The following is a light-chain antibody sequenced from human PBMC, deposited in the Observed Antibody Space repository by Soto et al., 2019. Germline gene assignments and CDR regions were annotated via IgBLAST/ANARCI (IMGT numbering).Light chain of an antibody. CDR1: QSVSSNY. CDR2: GAS. V-gene: IGKV3-20*01. Sequence: EIVLTQSPGTLPLSPGERATLSCRASQSVSSNYLAWYQQKPGQAPRLLIYGASSRATGIPDRFSGSGSATDFTLTISRLEPEDFAVYYCQQYGTSPPLTFGGGTKVDIK. CDR3: QQYGTSPPLT. J-gene: IGKJ4*01.